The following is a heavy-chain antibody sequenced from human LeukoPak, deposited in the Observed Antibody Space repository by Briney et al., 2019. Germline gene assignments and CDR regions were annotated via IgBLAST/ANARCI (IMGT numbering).Heavy chain of an antibody. Sequence: GGSLRLSCAASGFTFSSYGMHWVRQAPGKGLEWVSAISGSGSGTYYADSVKGRFIISRDNSKNMLYLQMSSLRAEDTAVYYCAKDLSPAVAADWFDPWDQGTLVTVSS. CDR2: ISGSGSGT. CDR3: AKDLSPAVAADWFDP. CDR1: GFTFSSYG. J-gene: IGHJ5*02. V-gene: IGHV3-23*01. D-gene: IGHD6-25*01.